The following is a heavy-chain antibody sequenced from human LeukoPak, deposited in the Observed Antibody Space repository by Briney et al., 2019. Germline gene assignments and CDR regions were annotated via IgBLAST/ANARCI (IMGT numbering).Heavy chain of an antibody. CDR3: TRDRELGF. V-gene: IGHV4-59*01. CDR2: IYNSGIT. J-gene: IGHJ4*02. D-gene: IGHD1-26*01. Sequence: SETLSLTCTVSGGSISIYYWNWIRQPPGKGLEWIGSIYNSGITTYNPSLKSRVTISGDTSKNQFSLKLSSATAADTAVYYCTRDRELGFWGQGTLVTVSS. CDR1: GGSISIYY.